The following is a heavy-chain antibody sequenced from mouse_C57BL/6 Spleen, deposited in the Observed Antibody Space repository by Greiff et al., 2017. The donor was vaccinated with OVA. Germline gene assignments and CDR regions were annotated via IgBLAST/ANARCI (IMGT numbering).Heavy chain of an antibody. V-gene: IGHV1-53*01. CDR1: GYTFTSYW. CDR3: ARDLTTVGAYYAMDY. D-gene: IGHD1-1*01. J-gene: IGHJ4*01. Sequence: QVQLQQPGTELVKPGASVKLSCKASGYTFTSYWMHWVKQRPGQGLEWIGNINPSNGGTNYNEKFKSKATLTVDKSSSTAYMQLSSLTSEGSAVYYCARDLTTVGAYYAMDYWGQGTSVTVSS. CDR2: INPSNGGT.